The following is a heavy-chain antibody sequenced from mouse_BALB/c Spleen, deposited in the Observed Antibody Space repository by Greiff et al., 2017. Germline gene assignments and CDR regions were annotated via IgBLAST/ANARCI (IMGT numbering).Heavy chain of an antibody. J-gene: IGHJ2*01. CDR3: ARLDDEGLDY. Sequence: DVQLQESGPGLVKPSQSLSLTCTVTGYSITSDYAWNWIRQFPGNKLEWMGYIIYSGSTSYNPSLKSRISITRDTSKNQFFLELNSVTTEDTATYYCARLDDEGLDYWGQGTTLTVSS. CDR1: GYSITSDYA. CDR2: IIYSGST. V-gene: IGHV3-2*02. D-gene: IGHD2-12*01.